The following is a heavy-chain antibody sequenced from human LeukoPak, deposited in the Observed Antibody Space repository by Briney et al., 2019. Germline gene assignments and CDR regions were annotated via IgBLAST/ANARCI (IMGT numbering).Heavy chain of an antibody. CDR1: GNTLTSYA. V-gene: IGHV1-3*01. J-gene: IGHJ5*02. CDR3: AREIRGQQQLVLERWFDP. CDR2: INAGNGNT. Sequence: ASVKVSCKASGNTLTSYAMHWVRQAPGQRLEWMGWINAGNGNTKYSQKFQGRVTITRDTSASTAYMELSSLRSEDTAVYYCAREIRGQQQLVLERWFDPWGQGTLVTVSS. D-gene: IGHD6-13*01.